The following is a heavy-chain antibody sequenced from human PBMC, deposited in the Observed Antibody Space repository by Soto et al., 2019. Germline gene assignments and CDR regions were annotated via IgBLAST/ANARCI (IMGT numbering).Heavy chain of an antibody. V-gene: IGHV1-18*01. J-gene: IGHJ6*02. D-gene: IGHD3-22*01. CDR2: ISPFNGNT. Sequence: QVQLVQSGAEVKKPGASVKVSCKSSGYPFTHYGITWVRQAPGQGLEWMGWISPFNGNTNYGQTLQGRVTLTTDTSTSTVYMELRSLRSDDTAVYYWARDQSFDRSYYYGIDFWGQGTTVTVSS. CDR3: ARDQSFDRSYYYGIDF. CDR1: GYPFTHYG.